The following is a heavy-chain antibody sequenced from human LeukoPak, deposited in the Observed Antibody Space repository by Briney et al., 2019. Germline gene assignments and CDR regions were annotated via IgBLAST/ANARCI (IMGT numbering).Heavy chain of an antibody. J-gene: IGHJ3*02. CDR2: IYTTGST. V-gene: IGHV4-4*08. D-gene: IGHD2-2*01. CDR3: ARRFNCSSTSCRGSRDFDI. Sequence: SETLSLTCTVSGGSISGYYWSWIRQPPGKGLEFIGYIYTTGSTNYTPSLNSRVTISADKYTTQSSLQLSSIPEADNAAYYCARRFNCSSTSCRGSRDFDIWGKGTMVTVSS. CDR1: GGSISGYY.